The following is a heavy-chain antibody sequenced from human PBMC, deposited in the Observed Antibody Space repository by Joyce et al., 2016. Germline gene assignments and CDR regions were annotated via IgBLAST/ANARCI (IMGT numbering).Heavy chain of an antibody. D-gene: IGHD3-16*01. J-gene: IGHJ6*02. CDR1: GFTFSDSS. CDR2: ISGDRSYI. V-gene: IGHV3-21*02. Sequence: EVQLVESGGSLVKPGGSLRISCAASGFTFSDSSMSWFRQATGKGLEWVSAISGDRSYIFYADSVRDRFTVSRDNAKNSLYLQMYSLRVEDTAVFYCARGGIRYDYSMDVWGQGTTVTVSS. CDR3: ARGGIRYDYSMDV.